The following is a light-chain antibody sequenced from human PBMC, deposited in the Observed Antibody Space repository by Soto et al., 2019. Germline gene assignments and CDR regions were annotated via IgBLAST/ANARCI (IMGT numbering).Light chain of an antibody. CDR3: TSYTSSSTLEV. J-gene: IGLJ2*01. CDR2: DVS. Sequence: QSVLTQPASVSGSPGQSITISCTGTSSDVGGYNYVSWYQHHPGKAPKLIIYDVSNRPSGVSNRFSGSKSGNTASLTISGLQAEDEADYYCTSYTSSSTLEVFGGGTKLTVL. V-gene: IGLV2-14*03. CDR1: SSDVGGYNY.